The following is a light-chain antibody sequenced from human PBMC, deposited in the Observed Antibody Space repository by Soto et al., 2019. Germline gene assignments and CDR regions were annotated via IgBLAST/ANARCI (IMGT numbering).Light chain of an antibody. J-gene: IGKJ4*01. V-gene: IGKV1-16*02. CDR1: QDISIS. CDR2: DAS. CDR3: QHYKSYPLT. Sequence: DIQMTQSPSSLSASVGDRVTITCRASQDISISLAWFQQKPGKAPKSLIYDASKLQSGVPSQFSGSGSGPEFTLTISSLRPEDFATYYCQHYKSYPLTFVGGTKVEVK.